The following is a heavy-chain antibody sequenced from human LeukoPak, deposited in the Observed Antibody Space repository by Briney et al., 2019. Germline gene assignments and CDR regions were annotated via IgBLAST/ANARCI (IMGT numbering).Heavy chain of an antibody. V-gene: IGHV4-39*01. D-gene: IGHD5-18*01. CDR2: IYYSGST. Sequence: SETLSLTCTVSGGSISSSSYYWGWIRQPPGKGLEWIGSIYYSGSTYYNPSLKSRVTISVDTSKNQFSLKLSSVTAADTAVYYCARQVDTAMVNYFDYWGQGTLVTVSS. J-gene: IGHJ4*02. CDR3: ARQVDTAMVNYFDY. CDR1: GGSISSSSYY.